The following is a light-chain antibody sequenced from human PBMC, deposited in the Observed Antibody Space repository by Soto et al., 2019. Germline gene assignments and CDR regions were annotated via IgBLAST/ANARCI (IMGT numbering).Light chain of an antibody. CDR1: SSNIGNNA. V-gene: IGLV1-36*01. Sequence: QSVLTQPPSVSAAPGQRVTISCSGSSSNIGNNAVNWYQQLPGTAPKLVIHYDDQVPSGVSDRFSGSKSGTSASLAISALQSEDEADYYCAAWDDSLSGPVFGGGTKVTVL. CDR2: YDD. J-gene: IGLJ3*02. CDR3: AAWDDSLSGPV.